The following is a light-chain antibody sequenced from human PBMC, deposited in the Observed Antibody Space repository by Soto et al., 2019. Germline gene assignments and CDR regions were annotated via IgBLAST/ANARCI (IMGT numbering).Light chain of an antibody. CDR1: RSVNSY. CDR2: DAS. CDR3: QHRSEWPVS. J-gene: IGKJ5*01. Sequence: EIVLTQSPATLSLSPGERSTLSSRASRSVNSYLAWYQQKPGQAPRLLISDASNRATGIPARFSGSGSGTDFTLTISSLEPEDFAVYYCQHRSEWPVSFGQGTRLEIK. V-gene: IGKV3-11*01.